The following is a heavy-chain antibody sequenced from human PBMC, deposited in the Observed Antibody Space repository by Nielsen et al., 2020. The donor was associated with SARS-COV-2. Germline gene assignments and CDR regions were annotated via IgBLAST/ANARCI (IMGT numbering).Heavy chain of an antibody. V-gene: IGHV1-46*01. Sequence: ASVKVSCKASNYMFSSYGISWVRQAPGQGLEWMGIINPSGGSTSSAQKFQGRVTMTRDTSTSTLYMELSSLRSEDTAVYYCARALATANSYYFDYWGQGTLVTVSS. CDR2: INPSGGST. CDR3: ARALATANSYYFDY. CDR1: NYMFSSYG. J-gene: IGHJ4*02. D-gene: IGHD5-18*01.